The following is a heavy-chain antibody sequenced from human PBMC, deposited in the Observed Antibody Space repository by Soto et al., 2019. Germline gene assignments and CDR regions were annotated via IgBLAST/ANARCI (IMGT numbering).Heavy chain of an antibody. V-gene: IGHV3-7*01. CDR1: GFSFSSYW. CDR3: ARGLTRGDY. D-gene: IGHD7-27*01. J-gene: IGHJ4*02. CDR2: IKEDGSEK. Sequence: EEQLVESGGGLVQPGGPLRLSCAASGFSFSSYWMTWVRQAPGKGLEWVANIKEDGSEKYYVDSVKGRFTISRDNAKNSLYLQMNSLKAEDTAVYYCARGLTRGDYWGQGTLVTVSS.